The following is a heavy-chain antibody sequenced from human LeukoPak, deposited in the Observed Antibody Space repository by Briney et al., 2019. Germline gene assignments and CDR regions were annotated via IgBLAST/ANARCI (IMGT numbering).Heavy chain of an antibody. V-gene: IGHV4-4*07. Sequence: TSETLSLTCTVPGGSISSYYWSWTRQPAGKGLEWIGRIYTSGSTNYNPSLKSRVTMSVDTSTNQFSLKLSSVTAADTAVYYCARESGGETNGAFDIWGQGTMVTVSS. J-gene: IGHJ3*02. CDR1: GGSISSYY. CDR2: IYTSGST. CDR3: ARESGGETNGAFDI. D-gene: IGHD3-16*01.